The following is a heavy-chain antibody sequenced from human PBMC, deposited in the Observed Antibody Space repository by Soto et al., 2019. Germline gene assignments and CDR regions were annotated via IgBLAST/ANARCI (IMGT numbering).Heavy chain of an antibody. J-gene: IGHJ4*02. D-gene: IGHD3-10*01. CDR2: INPGGGGT. Sequence: QVQLVQSGAEVRKPGASVSISCKASGYIFIGHDMHWVRQAPGQGREWMGLINPGGGGTIYAQKFQCRVTMTRDTSTSTVYMELSSLRSEDTAVYYCARDVYYGSGRYNYYFDYWGQGTLVTVSS. CDR3: ARDVYYGSGRYNYYFDY. CDR1: GYIFIGHD. V-gene: IGHV1-46*01.